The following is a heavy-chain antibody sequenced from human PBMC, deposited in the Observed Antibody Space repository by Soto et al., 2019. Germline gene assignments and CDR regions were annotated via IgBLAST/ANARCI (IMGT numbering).Heavy chain of an antibody. CDR3: AKDLWLRDIVAGGTPIDY. CDR1: GFTSSNYA. CDR2: ITGSGAST. Sequence: PGGSLRLSCVASGFTSSNYAMSWVRQAPGKGLEWVSAITGSGASTYHADSVKGRFTISRDNSKNTLYLQMNSLRAEDTAVYYCAKDLWLRDIVAGGTPIDYWGHGTLVTVSS. D-gene: IGHD5-12*01. V-gene: IGHV3-23*01. J-gene: IGHJ4*01.